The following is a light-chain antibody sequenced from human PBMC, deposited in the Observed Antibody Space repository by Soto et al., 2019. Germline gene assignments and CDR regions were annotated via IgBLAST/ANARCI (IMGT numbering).Light chain of an antibody. V-gene: IGKV3-20*01. CDR1: QSFSSSY. CDR2: GVS. J-gene: IGKJ1*01. CDR3: QQYGDSVWT. Sequence: EIVWTQSPGTLSLSPGERASLSCRASQSFSSSYLAWYQQKPGQAPRLLIYGVSDRATGIPDRFSGGASRTDFTLTISSLEPEDFAVYYCQQYGDSVWTFGQGTKVDIK.